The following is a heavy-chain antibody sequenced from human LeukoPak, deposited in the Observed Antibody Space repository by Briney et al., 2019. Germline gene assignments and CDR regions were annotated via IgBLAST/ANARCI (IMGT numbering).Heavy chain of an antibody. J-gene: IGHJ4*02. CDR1: GGSISSISYY. CDR3: ARESRYYYDSRGYVY. V-gene: IGHV4-39*07. CDR2: IYYSGST. Sequence: SDTLSLTCTVSGGSISSISYYWGWIRQPPGKGLEWIGSIYYSGSTNYNPSLKSRVTISVDTSKNQFSLKLSSVTAADTAVYYCARESRYYYDSRGYVYWGQGTLVTVSS. D-gene: IGHD3-22*01.